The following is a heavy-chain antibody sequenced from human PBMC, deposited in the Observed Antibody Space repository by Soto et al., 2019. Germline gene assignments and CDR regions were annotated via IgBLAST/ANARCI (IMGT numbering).Heavy chain of an antibody. Sequence: GESLKISCKGSGYSFTSYLIGWVRQMPGKGLEWMGMIFPGDSDTKNSPSLEGQITMSVDKSDSSAYLQWRSLKASDTAIYYCAAGYSTGLDAFDIWGQGTTVTVSS. D-gene: IGHD2-8*02. J-gene: IGHJ3*02. CDR1: GYSFTSYL. V-gene: IGHV5-51*01. CDR3: AAGYSTGLDAFDI. CDR2: IFPGDSDT.